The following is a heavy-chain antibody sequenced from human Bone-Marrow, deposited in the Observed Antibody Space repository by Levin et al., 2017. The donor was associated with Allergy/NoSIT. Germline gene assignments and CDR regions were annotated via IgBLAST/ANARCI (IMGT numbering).Heavy chain of an antibody. V-gene: IGHV3-30-3*01. CDR2: ISYDGDTK. J-gene: IGHJ4*02. CDR3: ARDGGAD. CDR1: RFTFSTYA. D-gene: IGHD2-15*01. Sequence: PGGSLRLSCTAPRFTFSTYAMHWVRQAPGKGLEWVAVISYDGDTKYYADSVKGRFTISRDNSKNTLYLQMNSLRAEDTAVYYCARDGGADWGQGTLVTVSS.